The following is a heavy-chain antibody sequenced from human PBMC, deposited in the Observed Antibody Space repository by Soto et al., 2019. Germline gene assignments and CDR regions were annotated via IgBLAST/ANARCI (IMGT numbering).Heavy chain of an antibody. D-gene: IGHD5-12*01. Sequence: QVQLVQSGAEVKKPGASVKVSCKASGYTFTSYGISWVRQAPGQGLEWMGWISAYNGNTNYAQKLQGRGTMTTDTSTSTAYMEVGSLRSDDTAVYYCAREGGNSGYDSDPPFDYWGQGTLVTVSS. CDR3: AREGGNSGYDSDPPFDY. J-gene: IGHJ4*02. V-gene: IGHV1-18*01. CDR2: ISAYNGNT. CDR1: GYTFTSYG.